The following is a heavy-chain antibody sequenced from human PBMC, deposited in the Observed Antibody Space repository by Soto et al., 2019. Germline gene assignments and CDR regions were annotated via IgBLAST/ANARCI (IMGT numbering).Heavy chain of an antibody. J-gene: IGHJ6*02. CDR3: ARDTYYDILAGQGGMDV. D-gene: IGHD3-9*01. CDR1: GGSISSSNW. V-gene: IGHV4-4*02. CDR2: IYHSGST. Sequence: QVQLQESGPGLVKPSGTLSLTCAVSGGSISSSNWWSWVRQPPGKGLEWIGEIYHSGSTNYNPALQGRVTISVGKCKNQFSLMPSSVTAADTAVYYCARDTYYDILAGQGGMDVWCQGTTVTVSS.